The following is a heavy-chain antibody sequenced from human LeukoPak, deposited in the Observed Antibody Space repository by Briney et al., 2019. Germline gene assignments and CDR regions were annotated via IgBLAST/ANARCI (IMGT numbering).Heavy chain of an antibody. J-gene: IGHJ4*02. V-gene: IGHV1-69*13. CDR1: GGTFSSYA. CDR2: IIPIFGTA. CDR3: ARDQDWNDRGGLDY. D-gene: IGHD1-1*01. Sequence: ASVKVSCKASGGTFSSYAISWVRQAPGQGLEWMGGIIPIFGTANYAQKFQGRVTITADESTSTAYMELNSLRPEDTAVYYCARDQDWNDRGGLDYWGQGTLVTVSS.